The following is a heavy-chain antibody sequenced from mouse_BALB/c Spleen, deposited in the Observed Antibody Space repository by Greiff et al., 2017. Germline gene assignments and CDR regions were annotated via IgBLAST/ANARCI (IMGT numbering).Heavy chain of an antibody. CDR3: ARDDPRYFDV. V-gene: IGHV3-6*02. CDR2: ISYDGSN. Sequence: VQLQQSGPGLVKPSQSLSLTCSVTGYSITSGYYWNWIRQFPGNKLEWMGYISYDGSNNYNPSLKNRISITRDTSKNQFFLKLNSVTTEDTATYYCARDDPRYFDVWGAGTTVTVSS. CDR1: GYSITSGYY. J-gene: IGHJ1*01.